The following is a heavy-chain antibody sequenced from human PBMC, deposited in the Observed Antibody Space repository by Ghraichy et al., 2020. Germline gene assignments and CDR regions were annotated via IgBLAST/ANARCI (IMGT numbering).Heavy chain of an antibody. J-gene: IGHJ3*02. Sequence: LSLTCAASGFTFTSYSMSWVRQAPTKGLEWVSSINGNGAKINYADSVKGRFTISIDNSKNTLYLQMNSLRADDTAVYYCAKDAVTANGRWDGFDIWGQGTTVTVSS. D-gene: IGHD2-21*02. CDR2: INGNGAKI. CDR1: GFTFTSYS. V-gene: IGHV3-23*01. CDR3: AKDAVTANGRWDGFDI.